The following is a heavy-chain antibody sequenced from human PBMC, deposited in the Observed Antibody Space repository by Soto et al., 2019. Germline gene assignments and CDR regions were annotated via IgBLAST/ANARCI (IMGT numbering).Heavy chain of an antibody. V-gene: IGHV5-51*01. J-gene: IGHJ6*02. CDR1: GYSFTSYW. CDR2: TYPGDSDT. D-gene: IGHD1-26*01. Sequence: GVSLKISCKASGYSFTSYWIGWVRQMPGKGLEWMGITYPGDSDTRYSPSFQGQVTISADKSISTAYLQWSSLKASDTAMYYCAAYSGSFYYGMDVWGQGTTVTVSS. CDR3: AAYSGSFYYGMDV.